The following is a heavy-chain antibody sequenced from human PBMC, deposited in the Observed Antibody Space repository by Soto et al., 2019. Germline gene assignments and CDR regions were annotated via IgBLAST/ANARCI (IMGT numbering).Heavy chain of an antibody. CDR1: GYPLTRYG. D-gene: IGHD5-12*01. J-gene: IGHJ6*02. Sequence: SEKVSCRASGYPLTRYGISEVRQAPGQGLEWMGWISAYNGNTNYAQKLQGRVTMTTDTSTSTAYMELRSLRSDDTAVYYCARVSPIVASDYYYYGMDVWGQGTTVTVSS. V-gene: IGHV1-18*01. CDR2: ISAYNGNT. CDR3: ARVSPIVASDYYYYGMDV.